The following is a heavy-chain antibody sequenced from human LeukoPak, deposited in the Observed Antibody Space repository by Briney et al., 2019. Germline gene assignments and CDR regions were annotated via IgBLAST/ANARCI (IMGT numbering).Heavy chain of an antibody. D-gene: IGHD6-19*01. V-gene: IGHV3-53*01. CDR2: MYYRGTT. CDR1: GVILSSNF. CDR3: ARAYSSGWSGSVGQY. J-gene: IGHJ4*02. Sequence: QPGGSLRLSCGVSGVILSSNFMSSGRQSPGKGLEWGSIMYYRGTTHYTDSVKGRFTISRDNSKNTVYLQMNSLRDDDTAVYYCARAYSSGWSGSVGQYWGQGTLVTVSS.